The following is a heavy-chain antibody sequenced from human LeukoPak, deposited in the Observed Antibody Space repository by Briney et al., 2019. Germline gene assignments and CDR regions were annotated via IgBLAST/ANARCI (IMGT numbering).Heavy chain of an antibody. CDR3: ARDQYDILTGYHDY. J-gene: IGHJ4*02. CDR1: GFTFSSYW. D-gene: IGHD3-9*01. V-gene: IGHV3-7*01. CDR2: IKQDGSEK. Sequence: GGSLRLSCAASGFTFSSYWMSWVRQAPGKGLEWVANIKQDGSEKYYVDSVKGRFTFSRDNAKNSLYLQMNSLRAEDTAVYYCARDQYDILTGYHDYWGQGTLVTVSS.